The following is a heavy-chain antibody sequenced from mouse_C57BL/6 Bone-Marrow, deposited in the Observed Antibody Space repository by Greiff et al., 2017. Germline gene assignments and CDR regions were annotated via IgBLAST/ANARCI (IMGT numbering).Heavy chain of an antibody. J-gene: IGHJ1*03. V-gene: IGHV1-18*01. Sequence: EVQLQQSGPELVQPGASVKIPCKASGYTFTDYNMDWVKQSHGKSLEWIGDINPNNGGTIYNQKFKGKATLTVDKSSSTDYMELRSLTSEDTAVYYCARKGYDGSYWYFDVWGTGTTVTVAS. CDR1: GYTFTDYN. CDR3: ARKGYDGSYWYFDV. CDR2: INPNNGGT. D-gene: IGHD1-1*01.